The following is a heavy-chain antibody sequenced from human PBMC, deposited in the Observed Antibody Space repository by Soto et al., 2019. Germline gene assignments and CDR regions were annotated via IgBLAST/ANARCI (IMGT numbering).Heavy chain of an antibody. CDR3: AKDSQFLIYGFGDRRDPLDI. CDR2: ILSDGSKQ. J-gene: IGHJ3*02. Sequence: SIRLSCAASRFTFSCYAMHWIRQAPGKGLEWMAVILSDGSKQYYAESVKGRFTISRDNSKSTLYLQMNSLRAEDTAVYYCAKDSQFLIYGFGDRRDPLDIRARGTMV. D-gene: IGHD3-3*01. CDR1: RFTFSCYA. V-gene: IGHV3-30-3*01.